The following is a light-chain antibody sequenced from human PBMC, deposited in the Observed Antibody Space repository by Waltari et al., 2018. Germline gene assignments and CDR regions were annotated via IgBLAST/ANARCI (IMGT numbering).Light chain of an antibody. J-gene: IGLJ2*01. V-gene: IGLV2-14*03. CDR2: DVS. CDR3: GSYTSANTVL. Sequence: YQHHPGKAPQLVIFDVSKGPSGVSHRFSGPKSGNTASLSISGRQSEDEAAYDCGSYTSANTVLFGGGTKVTVL.